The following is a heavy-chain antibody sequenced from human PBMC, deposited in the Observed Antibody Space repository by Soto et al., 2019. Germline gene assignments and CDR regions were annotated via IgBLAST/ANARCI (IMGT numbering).Heavy chain of an antibody. CDR3: SKTGDPDYYYYYMDG. CDR1: GFTFSSYG. D-gene: IGHD7-27*01. Sequence: GGSLRLSCAASGFTFSSYGMHWVRQAPGKGLEWVAVIWYDGSNKYYADSVKGRFTISRDNSKNTLYLQMNSLRAEDTAVYYCSKTGDPDYYYYYMDGWGKGTTVTVSS. CDR2: IWYDGSNK. J-gene: IGHJ6*03. V-gene: IGHV3-33*06.